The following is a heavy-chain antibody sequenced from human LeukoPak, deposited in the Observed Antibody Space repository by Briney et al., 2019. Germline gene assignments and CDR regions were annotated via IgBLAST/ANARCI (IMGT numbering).Heavy chain of an antibody. V-gene: IGHV3-66*01. Sequence: SGGSLRLSCAASGFTFRSNYMNWVRQAPGKGLEWVSVIYSGGSTYYADSVKGRFTISRDNSKNTLYLQMNSLRAEDTAVYYCAREGTWSYYYDYWGQGTLVTVSS. CDR2: IYSGGST. CDR3: AREGTWSYYYDY. D-gene: IGHD1-26*01. J-gene: IGHJ4*02. CDR1: GFTFRSNY.